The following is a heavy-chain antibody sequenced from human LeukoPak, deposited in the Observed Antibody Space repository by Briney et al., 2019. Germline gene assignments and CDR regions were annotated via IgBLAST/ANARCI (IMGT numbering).Heavy chain of an antibody. CDR3: ARSRYPPTVPYYYYYGMDV. Sequence: SETLSLTCTVSGGSISSGDYYWSWIRQPPGKGLEWIGYIYYSGSTYYNPSLKSRVTISVDTSKNQFSLKLSSVTAADTAVYYCARSRYPPTVPYYYYYGMDVWGQGTTVTVSS. CDR1: GGSISSGDYY. CDR2: IYYSGST. D-gene: IGHD4-17*01. J-gene: IGHJ6*02. V-gene: IGHV4-30-4*01.